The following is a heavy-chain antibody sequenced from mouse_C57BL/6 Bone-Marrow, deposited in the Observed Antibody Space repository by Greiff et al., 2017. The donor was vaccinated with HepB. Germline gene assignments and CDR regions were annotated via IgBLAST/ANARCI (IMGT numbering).Heavy chain of an antibody. CDR3: ARDNINYERFAY. CDR2: INPSSGYT. D-gene: IGHD2-5*01. V-gene: IGHV1-7*01. J-gene: IGHJ3*01. Sequence: QVQLQQSGAELAKPGASVKLSCKASGYTFTSYWMHWVKQRPGQGLEWIGYINPSSGYTKYNQKFKDKATLTADKSYSTAYMKLSSLTYEDSADYYCARDNINYERFAYWGQGTLVTVSA. CDR1: GYTFTSYW.